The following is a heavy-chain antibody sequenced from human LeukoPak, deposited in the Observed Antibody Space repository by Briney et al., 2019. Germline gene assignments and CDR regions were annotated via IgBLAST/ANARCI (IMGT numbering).Heavy chain of an antibody. CDR2: ISSSSSYI. CDR3: AKGVRGSGSYFSFPNY. Sequence: PGGSLRLSCAASGFTFSSYSMNWVRQAPGKGLEWVSSISSSSSYIYYADSVKGRFTISRDNSKNTLYLQMNSLRAEDTAVYYCAKGVRGSGSYFSFPNYWGQGTLVTVSS. V-gene: IGHV3-21*04. CDR1: GFTFSSYS. D-gene: IGHD3-10*01. J-gene: IGHJ4*02.